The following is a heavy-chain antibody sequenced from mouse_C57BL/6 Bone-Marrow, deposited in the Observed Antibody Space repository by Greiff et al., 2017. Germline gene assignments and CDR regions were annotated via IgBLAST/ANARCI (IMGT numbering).Heavy chain of an antibody. CDR2: ILPGSGST. J-gene: IGHJ2*01. CDR1: GYTFTGYW. D-gene: IGHD1-1*01. Sequence: QVQLQQSGAELMKPGASVKLSCKATGYTFTGYWLEWVKPRPGHGLEWIGEILPGSGSTNYNEPFKGKATFTADTSSNTAYMQLSSLTTEYSAIYYCARYATGRFSYYFDYWGQGTTLTVSS. V-gene: IGHV1-9*01. CDR3: ARYATGRFSYYFDY.